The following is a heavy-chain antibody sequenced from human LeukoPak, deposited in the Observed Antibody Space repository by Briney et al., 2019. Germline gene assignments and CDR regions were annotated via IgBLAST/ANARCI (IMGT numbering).Heavy chain of an antibody. CDR3: ARDLEFGRGDGYKISY. Sequence: PGGSLRLSCAASGFTFSSYSMNWVRQAPGKGLEWVSSISSSSSYIYYADSVKGRFTISRDNAKNSLYLQMNSLRAEDTAVYYCARDLEFGRGDGYKISYWGQGTLVTVSS. J-gene: IGHJ4*02. V-gene: IGHV3-21*01. CDR1: GFTFSSYS. CDR2: ISSSSSYI. D-gene: IGHD5-24*01.